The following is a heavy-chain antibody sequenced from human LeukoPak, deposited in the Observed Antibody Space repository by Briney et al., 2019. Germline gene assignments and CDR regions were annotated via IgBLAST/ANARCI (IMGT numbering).Heavy chain of an antibody. CDR1: GYSFTSYW. CDR3: ASRGRSGGVYDAFDS. J-gene: IGHJ3*02. Sequence: GESLRISCKGSGYSFTSYWIGWVRQMPGKGLEWMGIIYPSDSHTRYIPSFQGQVSISADKSISTAYLQWSSLKASDTAMYYCASRGRSGGVYDAFDSWGQGRIVSVSS. CDR2: IYPSDSHT. D-gene: IGHD2-15*01. V-gene: IGHV5-51*01.